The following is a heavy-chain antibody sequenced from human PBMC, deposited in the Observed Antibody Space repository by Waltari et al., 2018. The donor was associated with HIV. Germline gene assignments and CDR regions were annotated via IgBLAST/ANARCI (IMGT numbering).Heavy chain of an antibody. D-gene: IGHD6-6*01. Sequence: QVQLVQSGAEVKKPGASVKVSCKASGYTFTGYYMHWVRQAPGQGLEWMGWINPNSGGTNYAQKFQGRVTMTRDTSISTAYMELSRLRSDDTAVYYCARGTSIATRPGGFDPWGQGTLVTVSS. J-gene: IGHJ5*02. CDR1: GYTFTGYY. CDR2: INPNSGGT. CDR3: ARGTSIATRPGGFDP. V-gene: IGHV1-2*02.